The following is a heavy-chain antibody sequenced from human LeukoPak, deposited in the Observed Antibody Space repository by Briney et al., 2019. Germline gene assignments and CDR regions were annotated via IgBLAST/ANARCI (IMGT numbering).Heavy chain of an antibody. D-gene: IGHD3-22*01. CDR1: GGSISSYY. Sequence: SETLSLTCTVSGGSISSYYWSWFRQPPGKGLEWIGYIYYSGSTNYNPSLKSRVTISLARSKNQFSLKLSSVTAADTALYYCARHIDYYDSSGPALIFHSWGQGTLVTVSS. V-gene: IGHV4-59*08. CDR2: IYYSGST. CDR3: ARHIDYYDSSGPALIFHS. J-gene: IGHJ4*02.